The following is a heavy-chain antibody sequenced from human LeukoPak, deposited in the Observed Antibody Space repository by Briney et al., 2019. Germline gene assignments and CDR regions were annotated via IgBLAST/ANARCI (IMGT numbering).Heavy chain of an antibody. D-gene: IGHD5-18*01. CDR1: GFTLSSYV. Sequence: GGSLRLSCVASGFTLSSYVMHWVRQAPGKGLEWVSSISSSSSYIYYADSVKGRFTISRDNAKNSLYLQMNSLRAEDTAVYYCASSRGYSYGYEGVDVYWGQGTLVTVSS. CDR2: ISSSSSYI. J-gene: IGHJ4*02. CDR3: ASSRGYSYGYEGVDVY. V-gene: IGHV3-21*04.